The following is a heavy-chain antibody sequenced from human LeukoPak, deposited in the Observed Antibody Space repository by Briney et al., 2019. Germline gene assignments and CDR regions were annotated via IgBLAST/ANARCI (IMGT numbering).Heavy chain of an antibody. CDR2: IIPMFGKA. Sequence: EASVNVSCKASGGTFSSYAISWVRQAPGLGLEWMGGIIPMFGKAKYAQKFQGRVTITADESTSTAYMDLSGLRSDDTAVYYCAREWAGYGSGSYYYYWGQGTLVTVSS. V-gene: IGHV1-69*13. D-gene: IGHD3-10*01. CDR1: GGTFSSYA. CDR3: AREWAGYGSGSYYYY. J-gene: IGHJ4*02.